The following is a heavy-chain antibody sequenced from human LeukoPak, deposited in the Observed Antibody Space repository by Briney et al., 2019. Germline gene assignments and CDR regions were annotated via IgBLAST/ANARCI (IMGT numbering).Heavy chain of an antibody. CDR1: GGTFSSYA. Sequence: ASVKVSCKASGGTFSSYAISWVRQAPGQGLEWMGGIIPIFGTANYAQKFQGRVTITADESTSTAYMELSSLRSEDTAVYYCARDPDYYYDSLPWGQGTLVTVSS. D-gene: IGHD3-22*01. CDR2: IIPIFGTA. CDR3: ARDPDYYYDSLP. V-gene: IGHV1-69*13. J-gene: IGHJ5*02.